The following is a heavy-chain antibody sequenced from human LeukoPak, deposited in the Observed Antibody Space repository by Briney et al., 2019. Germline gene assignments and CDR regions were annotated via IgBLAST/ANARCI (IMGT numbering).Heavy chain of an antibody. Sequence: GGSLRLSCIASGFTFTHYAMTWVRQAPGKGLEWVSDISASGSTIHYADSVKGRFTVSRDNSKNTVFLEMISLRVEDTALYHCAKGHGDWGGNCLDHWGQGAQVTVSS. CDR2: ISASGSTI. CDR3: AKGHGDWGGNCLDH. J-gene: IGHJ4*02. V-gene: IGHV3-23*01. CDR1: GFTFTHYA. D-gene: IGHD4-17*01.